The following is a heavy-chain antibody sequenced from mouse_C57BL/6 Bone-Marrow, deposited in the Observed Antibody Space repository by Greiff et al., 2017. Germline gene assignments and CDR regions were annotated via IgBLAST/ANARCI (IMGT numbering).Heavy chain of an antibody. D-gene: IGHD2-2*01. CDR2: ISDGGSYT. CDR3: ARGWLPDWYCDV. V-gene: IGHV5-4*01. CDR1: GFTFSGYA. J-gene: IGHJ1*03. Sequence: DVQLVESGGGLVKPGGSLKLSCAASGFTFSGYAMSWVRQTPEKRLEWVATISDGGSYTYYPDNVKGRFTISRDNAKNNLYLQMSHLKSEDTAMDYCARGWLPDWYCDVWGTGTTVTVSS.